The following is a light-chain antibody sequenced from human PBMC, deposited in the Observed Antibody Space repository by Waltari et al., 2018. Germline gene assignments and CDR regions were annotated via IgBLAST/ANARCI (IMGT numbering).Light chain of an antibody. J-gene: IGKJ4*01. Sequence: EIVLTQSPVILSVSPGERTTLSCRASQSITSNLAWYQQKPGQSPMLLIYGASIRAAGSPARFSCSGSGTEFTLIISSLQSEDVAVYYCQQYNNWLPLTFGGGTKVEIK. CDR2: GAS. V-gene: IGKV3-15*01. CDR3: QQYNNWLPLT. CDR1: QSITSN.